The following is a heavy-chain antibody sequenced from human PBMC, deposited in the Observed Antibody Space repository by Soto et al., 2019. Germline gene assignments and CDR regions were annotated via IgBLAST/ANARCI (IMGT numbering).Heavy chain of an antibody. CDR2: IWYDGSNK. V-gene: IGHV3-33*01. CDR3: AGDPGDYGDYAWFDP. J-gene: IGHJ5*02. CDR1: GFTFSSYG. Sequence: ESGGGVVQPGRSLRLSCAASGFTFSSYGMHWVRQAPGKGLEWVAVIWYDGSNKYYADSVKGRFTISRDNSKNTLYLQMNSLRAEDTAVYYCAGDPGDYGDYAWFDPWGQGTLVTVSS. D-gene: IGHD4-17*01.